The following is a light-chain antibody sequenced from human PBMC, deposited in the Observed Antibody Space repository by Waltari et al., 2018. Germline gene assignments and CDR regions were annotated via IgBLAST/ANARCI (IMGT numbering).Light chain of an antibody. Sequence: DMVMTPSHDSVDVSLGERASINCKLSPSVLYSSNNKNYLAWYQQKPGQPPNLLSYWAATRESWVPDRFSGSGSWTDFTLTISSLQAEDVAVYYCHQYYSTPITFCPGTKVDIK. CDR3: HQYYSTPIT. J-gene: IGKJ3*01. V-gene: IGKV4-1*01. CDR2: WAA. CDR1: PSVLYSSNNKNY.